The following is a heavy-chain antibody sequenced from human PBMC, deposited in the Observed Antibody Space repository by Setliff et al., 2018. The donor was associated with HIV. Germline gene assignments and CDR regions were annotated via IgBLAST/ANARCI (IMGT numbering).Heavy chain of an antibody. J-gene: IGHJ6*03. CDR1: GGFIGTYY. V-gene: IGHV4-59*13. Sequence: SETLSLTCTVSGGFIGTYYWSWIRQSPGKGLEWIGSVYCTGTTNYNPSLESRVTMSVDTSKNQFSLRLMSLTAADTAIYYCARGRVTLNGVAAGHHYMDVWGKGNTVTVSS. D-gene: IGHD3-3*01. CDR2: VYCTGTT. CDR3: ARGRVTLNGVAAGHHYMDV.